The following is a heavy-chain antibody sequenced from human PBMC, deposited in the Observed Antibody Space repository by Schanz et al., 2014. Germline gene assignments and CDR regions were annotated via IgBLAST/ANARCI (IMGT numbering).Heavy chain of an antibody. J-gene: IGHJ4*02. CDR3: AKVRYSSGWRGDYFDE. V-gene: IGHV3-NL1*01. CDR1: GFTFSSYG. D-gene: IGHD6-25*01. CDR2: IYIGGNT. Sequence: QVQLVESGGGVVQPGRSLRLSCAASGFTFSSYGMHWVRQAPGKGLEWVSFIYIGGNTYYADSVKGRFTISRDNSKNTLYLQMNSLRAEDTAVYYCAKVRYSSGWRGDYFDEWGQGTLVTVAS.